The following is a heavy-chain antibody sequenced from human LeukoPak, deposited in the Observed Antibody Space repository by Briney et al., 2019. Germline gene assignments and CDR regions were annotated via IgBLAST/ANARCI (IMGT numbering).Heavy chain of an antibody. J-gene: IGHJ4*02. CDR2: INVGNGNT. D-gene: IGHD2-2*01. V-gene: IGHV1-3*01. CDR3: AKAGGYCSSTSCLTHFDY. Sequence: GASVKVSCKASGYIFSSYAMHWVRQAPGQRLEWMGWINVGNGNTKYSQKFQGRVTITRDTSASTAYMEVSSLRSEDTAVYYCAKAGGYCSSTSCLTHFDYWGQGTLVTVSS. CDR1: GYIFSSYA.